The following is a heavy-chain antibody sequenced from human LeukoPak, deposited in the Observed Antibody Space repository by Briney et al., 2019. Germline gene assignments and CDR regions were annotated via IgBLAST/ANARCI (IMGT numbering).Heavy chain of an antibody. CDR1: GFTFSSYS. D-gene: IGHD3-10*01. CDR3: ARDRATMVRGALDY. V-gene: IGHV3-21*01. J-gene: IGHJ4*02. CDR2: ISSSSSYI. Sequence: GGSLRLSCAASGFTFSSYSMNWVRQAPGKGLEWDSSISSSSSYIYYADSVKGRFTISRDNAKNSLYLQMNSLRAEDTAVYYCARDRATMVRGALDYWGQGTLVTVPS.